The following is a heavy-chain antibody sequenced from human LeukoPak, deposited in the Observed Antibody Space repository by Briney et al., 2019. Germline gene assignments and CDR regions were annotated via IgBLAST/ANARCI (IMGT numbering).Heavy chain of an antibody. CDR3: ARVGPWVNPDYYYYYMDV. Sequence: PGGSLRLPCAASGFTFSSYGMHWVRQAPGKGLEWVAVISYDGSNKYYADSVKGRFTISRDNSKNTLYLQMNSLRAEDTAVYYCARVGPWVNPDYYYYYMDVWGKGNPGHRLL. CDR2: ISYDGSNK. D-gene: IGHD1-14*01. V-gene: IGHV3-30*03. J-gene: IGHJ6*03. CDR1: GFTFSSYG.